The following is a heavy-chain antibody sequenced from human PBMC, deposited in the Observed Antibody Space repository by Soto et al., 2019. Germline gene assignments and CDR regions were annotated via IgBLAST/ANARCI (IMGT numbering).Heavy chain of an antibody. CDR1: GFTFSSSG. J-gene: IGHJ4*02. CDR3: AKSMTSSWYYFGT. CDR2: ISYDGSNK. V-gene: IGHV3-30*18. D-gene: IGHD6-13*01. Sequence: QVQLVESGGGVVQPGRSLRLSCAASGFTFSSSGMHWVRQAPGKGLEWVAVISYDGSNKYYADSVKGRITVSRDKSKNTRDLQMNSLRAEDTAVYYCAKSMTSSWYYFGTWGQGTLVTVSS.